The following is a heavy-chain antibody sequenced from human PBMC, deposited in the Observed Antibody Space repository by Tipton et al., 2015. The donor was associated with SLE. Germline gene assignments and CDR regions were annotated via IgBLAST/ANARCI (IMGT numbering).Heavy chain of an antibody. CDR3: GRDLNYVFDV. CDR1: GFTFRTYW. Sequence: SLRLSCTASGFTFRTYWMHWVRQVPGKGPVWAARINTDGSSANYADSVKGRFTISRDNAKNTLYLQMNSLRADDMAIYYCGRDLNYVFDVWGQGTMVTVSS. V-gene: IGHV3-74*01. D-gene: IGHD1-7*01. CDR2: INTDGSSA. J-gene: IGHJ3*01.